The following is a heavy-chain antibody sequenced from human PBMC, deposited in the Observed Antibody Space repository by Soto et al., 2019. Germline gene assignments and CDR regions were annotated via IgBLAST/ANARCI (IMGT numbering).Heavy chain of an antibody. V-gene: IGHV1-3*01. CDR3: ARPRYPSGSYLFDY. Sequence: ASVQVSCKASGYTFTSYAMHWVRQAPGQRLEWMGWINAGNGNTKYSQKFQGRVTITRDTSASTAYMELSSLRSEDTAVYYCARPRYPSGSYLFDYWGQGTLVTVSS. J-gene: IGHJ4*02. CDR1: GYTFTSYA. CDR2: INAGNGNT. D-gene: IGHD1-26*01.